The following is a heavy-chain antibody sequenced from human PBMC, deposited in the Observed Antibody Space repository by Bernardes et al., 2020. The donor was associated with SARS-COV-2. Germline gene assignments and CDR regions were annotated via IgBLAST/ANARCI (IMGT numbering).Heavy chain of an antibody. D-gene: IGHD3-3*01. Sequence: SETLSLTCTVSGGSTSSYYWSWIRQPPGKGLEWIGYIYYTGSTNYNPSLKSRVTISVDTSKNQFSLKLSSVTAADTAVYYCARGHRNLFGVVNHFDYGGQGTLVTVSS. J-gene: IGHJ4*02. V-gene: IGHV4-59*01. CDR2: IYYTGST. CDR3: ARGHRNLFGVVNHFDY. CDR1: GGSTSSYY.